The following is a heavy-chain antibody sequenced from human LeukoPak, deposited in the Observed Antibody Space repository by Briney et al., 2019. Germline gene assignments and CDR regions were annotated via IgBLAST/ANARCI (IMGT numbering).Heavy chain of an antibody. CDR3: AYPAPRGYGGNSGY. J-gene: IGHJ4*02. CDR1: GFTFSSYA. Sequence: GGSLRLSFAASGFTFSSYAMSWVRQAPGKGLEWVSAISGSGGSTYYADSVKGRFTISRDNSKNTLYLQMNSLRAEDTAVYYCAYPAPRGYGGNSGYWGQGTLVTVSS. V-gene: IGHV3-23*01. D-gene: IGHD4-23*01. CDR2: ISGSGGST.